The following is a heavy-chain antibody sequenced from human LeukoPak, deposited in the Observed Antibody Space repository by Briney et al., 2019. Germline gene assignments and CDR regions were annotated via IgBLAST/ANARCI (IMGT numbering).Heavy chain of an antibody. J-gene: IGHJ5*02. Sequence: SETLSLTCTVSGVSSKNKFFFSGWVRQSPGTGLEWIGSVFYNGDTFYNPSLKSRASISIDMSQSPFSLELTSVTAADTAVYFCARHMPSSTRVRLGPWGPGILVTVSS. CDR2: VFYNGDT. CDR3: ARHMPSSTRVRLGP. D-gene: IGHD2-2*01. CDR1: GVSSKNKFFF. V-gene: IGHV4-39*01.